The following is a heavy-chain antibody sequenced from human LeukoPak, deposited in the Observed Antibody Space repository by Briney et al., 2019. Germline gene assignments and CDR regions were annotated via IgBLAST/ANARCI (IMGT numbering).Heavy chain of an antibody. CDR1: GASISNYF. CDR2: IHRNGST. D-gene: IGHD2/OR15-2a*01. Sequence: SETLSLTCTISGASISNYFWSWIRQPAGKGLEWIGRIHRNGSTSYNPSLKSRVTMSVDTSEKQFSLKLSSVTAADTAMYYCAMQGNSLTYYFDYWGQGALVTVSS. CDR3: AMQGNSLTYYFDY. J-gene: IGHJ4*02. V-gene: IGHV4-4*07.